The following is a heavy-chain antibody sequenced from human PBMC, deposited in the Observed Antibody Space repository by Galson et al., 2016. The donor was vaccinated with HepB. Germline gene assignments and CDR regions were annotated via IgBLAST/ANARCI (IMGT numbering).Heavy chain of an antibody. V-gene: IGHV3-9*01. J-gene: IGHJ4*02. D-gene: IGHD7-27*01. CDR1: GFIFDDFA. Sequence: SLRLSCAASGFIFDDFAMHWVRQAPGKGLEWVSGISWNSGSIAYADSVKGRFTISRDNAKNSLYLQMNSLRAEDTAVYYCARTLSLGIGVFWGQGTLVTVSS. CDR3: ARTLSLGIGVF. CDR2: ISWNSGSI.